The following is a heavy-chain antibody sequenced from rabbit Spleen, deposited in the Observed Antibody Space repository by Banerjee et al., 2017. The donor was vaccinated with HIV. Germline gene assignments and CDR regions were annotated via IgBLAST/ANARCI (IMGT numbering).Heavy chain of an antibody. CDR2: IDPLFINT. CDR1: GFEFSSYG. Sequence: QSLEESGGGLVQPGGSLKLSCKASGFEFSSYGVSWVRQAPGKGLEWIGYIDPLFINTHYASWVNGRFTISRDDAQNTLFLQLNSLTAADTATYFCVREVAAKFSLWGQGTLVTVS. CDR3: VREVAAKFSL. V-gene: IGHV1S7*01. D-gene: IGHD4-1*01. J-gene: IGHJ4*01.